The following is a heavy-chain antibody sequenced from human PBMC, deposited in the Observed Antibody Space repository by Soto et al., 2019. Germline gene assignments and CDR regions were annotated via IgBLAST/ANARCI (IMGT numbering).Heavy chain of an antibody. Sequence: GGSLRLSCSASGFTFSEYSMHWVRQAPGKGLQYVSTISSDGDITYYADSVKGRFTISRDNSKNTLYLQMNSLRPEDAAVYYCVKVSTFYDILTGYYATNFFDPWGQGTLVTVSS. J-gene: IGHJ5*02. V-gene: IGHV3-64D*06. D-gene: IGHD3-9*01. CDR1: GFTFSEYS. CDR2: ISSDGDIT. CDR3: VKVSTFYDILTGYYATNFFDP.